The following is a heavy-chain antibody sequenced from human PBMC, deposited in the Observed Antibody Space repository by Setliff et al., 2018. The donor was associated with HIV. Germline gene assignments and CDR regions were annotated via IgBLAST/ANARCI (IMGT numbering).Heavy chain of an antibody. CDR3: VGPDYEDPQGGQ. Sequence: SGGSLRLSCAASGFAFNKFWMSWVRQAPGKGLEWLANINRDGSAEAYVGSVKGRFSISRDNAKNSVYLQMNSLRAADTAVYYCVGPDYEDPQGGQWGQGTLVTVSS. V-gene: IGHV3-7*03. CDR2: INRDGSAE. CDR1: GFAFNKFW. D-gene: IGHD3-22*01. J-gene: IGHJ1*01.